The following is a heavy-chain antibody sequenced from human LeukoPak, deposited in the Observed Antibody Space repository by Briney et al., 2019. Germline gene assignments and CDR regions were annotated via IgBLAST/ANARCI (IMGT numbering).Heavy chain of an antibody. CDR1: GYTFTSYY. J-gene: IGHJ4*02. CDR3: ARGGRDGYNPSPYYFDY. Sequence: GASVKVSCKASGYTFTSYYMHWVRQAPGQGLEWMGIINPSGGSTSYAQKFQGRVTMTRDTSTSTVYMELSSLRSEDTAVYYCARGGRDGYNPSPYYFDYWGQGTLVTVSS. D-gene: IGHD5-24*01. CDR2: INPSGGST. V-gene: IGHV1-46*01.